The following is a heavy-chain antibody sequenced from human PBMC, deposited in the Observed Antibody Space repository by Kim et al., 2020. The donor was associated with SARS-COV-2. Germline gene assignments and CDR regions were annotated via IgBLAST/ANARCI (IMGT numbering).Heavy chain of an antibody. D-gene: IGHD2-21*02. J-gene: IGHJ3*02. CDR3: SAYCGGDCYPSKGFDI. Sequence: PVKGRFTISRDDSKNTLYLQMNSLKTEDTAVYYCSAYCGGDCYPSKGFDIWGQGTMVTVSS. V-gene: IGHV3-15*01.